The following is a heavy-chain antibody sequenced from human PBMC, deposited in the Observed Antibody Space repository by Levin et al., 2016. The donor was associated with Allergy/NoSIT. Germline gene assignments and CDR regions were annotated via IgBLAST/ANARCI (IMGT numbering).Heavy chain of an antibody. D-gene: IGHD3-22*01. Sequence: GGSLRLSCATSGFTFSTYGFNWVRQAPGKGLEWVAGTSYDGSQRYYAESIKGRFTISRDNSRNTLYLQMKSLRPEDTAVYYCAREPPRGFRRGFYFYYGLDVWGQGTTVTVSS. CDR3: AREPPRGFRRGFYFYYGLDV. J-gene: IGHJ6*02. CDR2: TSYDGSQR. CDR1: GFTFSTYG. V-gene: IGHV3-30*03.